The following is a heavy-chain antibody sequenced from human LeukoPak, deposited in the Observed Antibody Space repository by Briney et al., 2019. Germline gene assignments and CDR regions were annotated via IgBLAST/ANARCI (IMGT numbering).Heavy chain of an antibody. CDR1: GGSISSSSYY. CDR2: IYYSGST. J-gene: IGHJ6*03. V-gene: IGHV4-39*07. CDR3: ARGNGIMDV. D-gene: IGHD1-1*01. Sequence: SETLSLTCTVSGGSISSSSYYWGWIRQPPGKGLEWIGSIYYSGSTYYNPSLKSRVTISVDTSKNQFSLKLSPVTAADTAVYYCARGNGIMDVWGKGTTVTVSS.